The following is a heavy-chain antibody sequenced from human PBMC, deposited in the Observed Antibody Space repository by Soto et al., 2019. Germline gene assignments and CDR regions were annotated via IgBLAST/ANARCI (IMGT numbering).Heavy chain of an antibody. Sequence: SVKVSCNASGGTFSSYAISWVRQAPGQGLEWMGGIIPIFGTANYAQKFQGRVTITADESTSTAYMELSSLRSEDTAVYYCARNPVGYCISTSCYADFDYWGQGTLVTVSS. V-gene: IGHV1-69*13. D-gene: IGHD2-2*01. CDR1: GGTFSSYA. J-gene: IGHJ4*02. CDR2: IIPIFGTA. CDR3: ARNPVGYCISTSCYADFDY.